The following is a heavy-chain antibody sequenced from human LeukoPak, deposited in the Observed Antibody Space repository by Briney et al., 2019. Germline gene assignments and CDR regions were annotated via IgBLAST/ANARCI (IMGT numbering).Heavy chain of an antibody. D-gene: IGHD3/OR15-3a*01. CDR2: IRSETDGGTT. J-gene: IGHJ4*02. Sequence: AGSLRLSCEASGFTFSNAWMTWVRQAPGKGLEWVGRIRSETDGGTTDYAAPVKDRFIISRDESTNTLYLQMNSLKTEDTAIYYCSTWTDLYDYWGQGTLVTVSS. V-gene: IGHV3-15*01. CDR3: STWTDLYDY. CDR1: GFTFSNAW.